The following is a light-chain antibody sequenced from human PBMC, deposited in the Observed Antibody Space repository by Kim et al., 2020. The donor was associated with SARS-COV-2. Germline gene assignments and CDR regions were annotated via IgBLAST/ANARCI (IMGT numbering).Light chain of an antibody. V-gene: IGLV3-19*01. CDR3: NPRDSNDNVV. J-gene: IGLJ2*01. CDR2: DKN. Sequence: VSLGKTARITCQGSSLRSYYATCYKQTPGQAPLLIIYDKNNRPSGIAHRFSGASSGNTASLTITGTQAGDEADYYCNPRDSNDNVVFGGGTQLTVL. CDR1: SLRSYY.